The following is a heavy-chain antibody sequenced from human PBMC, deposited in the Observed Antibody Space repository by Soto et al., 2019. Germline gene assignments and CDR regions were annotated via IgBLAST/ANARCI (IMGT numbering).Heavy chain of an antibody. CDR1: GYSFTDYH. Sequence: GASVKVSCKASGYSFTDYHIHWVRQAPGQGLEWLGRINPKSGGTSTAQKFQGWVTMTTDTSISTASMELTRLTSDDAAIYYCARGDSTDCSNGVCSFFYNHDMDVWGQGTTVTVSS. CDR2: INPKSGGT. V-gene: IGHV1-2*04. J-gene: IGHJ6*02. D-gene: IGHD2-8*01. CDR3: ARGDSTDCSNGVCSFFYNHDMDV.